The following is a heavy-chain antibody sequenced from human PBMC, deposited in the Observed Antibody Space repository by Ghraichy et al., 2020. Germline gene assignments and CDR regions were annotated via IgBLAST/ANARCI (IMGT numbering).Heavy chain of an antibody. CDR1: GGSFSGYA. CDR3: VRERFDGWYYFDY. Sequence: SENLSLTCAVYGGSFSGYAWSWIRQPPGKGLEWIGEINRGGSTIYNPSLKSRVTISMDTPKNQFSLKLSSVSAADTSVYYCVRERFDGWYYFDYWGQGTLVTVSS. V-gene: IGHV4-34*01. D-gene: IGHD3-10*01. J-gene: IGHJ4*02. CDR2: INRGGST.